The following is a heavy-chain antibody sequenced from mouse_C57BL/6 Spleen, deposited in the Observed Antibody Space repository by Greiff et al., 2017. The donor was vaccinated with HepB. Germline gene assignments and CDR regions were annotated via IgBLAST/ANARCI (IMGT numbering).Heavy chain of an antibody. J-gene: IGHJ4*01. D-gene: IGHD1-1*01. CDR2: INPNNGGT. V-gene: IGHV1-26*01. Sequence: VQLQQSGPELVKPGASVKISCKASGYTFTDYYMNWVKQSHGKSLEWIGDINPNNGGTSYNQKFKGKATLTVDKSSSTAYMELRSLTSEDSAVYYCARNRYYGSLYAMDYWGQGTSVTVSS. CDR1: GYTFTDYY. CDR3: ARNRYYGSLYAMDY.